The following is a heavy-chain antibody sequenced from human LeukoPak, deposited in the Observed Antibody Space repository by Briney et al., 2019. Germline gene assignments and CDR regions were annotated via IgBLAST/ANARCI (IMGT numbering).Heavy chain of an antibody. V-gene: IGHV3-21*01. D-gene: IGHD1-26*01. CDR2: ISSSSSYI. J-gene: IGHJ5*02. Sequence: GGSLRLSCAASGFTFSSYSMNWVRQAPGKGLEGVSSISSSSSYIYYADSGKGRFTIPRDNAKNSLYLQMNSLSADDTAVYYSARDRGRWELRNWFDPWGQGTLVTVSS. CDR1: GFTFSSYS. CDR3: ARDRGRWELRNWFDP.